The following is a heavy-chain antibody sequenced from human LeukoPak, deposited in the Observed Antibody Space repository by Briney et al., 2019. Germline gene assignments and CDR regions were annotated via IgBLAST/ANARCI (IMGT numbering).Heavy chain of an antibody. D-gene: IGHD6-13*01. CDR3: AKLGYNSWDFDY. J-gene: IGHJ4*02. CDR1: GCTFRSYW. Sequence: PGGSLRLSCAASGCTFRSYWMSWVRQAPGKGLEWVATINQDVSQIKYVDSVKGRFTISRDNAKNSLYLQMNSLRAEDTAVYYCAKLGYNSWDFDYWGQGTVVTVSS. CDR2: INQDVSQI. V-gene: IGHV3-7*01.